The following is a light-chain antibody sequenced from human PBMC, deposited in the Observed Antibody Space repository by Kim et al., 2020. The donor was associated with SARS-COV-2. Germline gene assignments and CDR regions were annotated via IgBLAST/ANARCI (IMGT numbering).Light chain of an antibody. CDR2: GAS. V-gene: IGKV1-27*01. CDR1: QGISKS. J-gene: IGKJ1*01. Sequence: GSLEDRVTITCRASQGISKSLAWCRQKPGKGPMLLIYGASTLRSGVPSRFRGSGSGTEFTLSISSLQTEDTATYNCQKYNSAPWTFGQGTKMDIK. CDR3: QKYNSAPWT.